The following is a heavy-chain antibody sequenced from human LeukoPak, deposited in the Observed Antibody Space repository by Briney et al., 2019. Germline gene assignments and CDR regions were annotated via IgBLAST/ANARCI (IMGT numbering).Heavy chain of an antibody. Sequence: SVKVSCKASGFTFTSSAMQWARRARGQRLEWIGWIVVGSGNTNYAQKFQERVTITRDMSTSTAYMELSSLRSEDTAVYYCAADSIAASQVDWGQGTLVTVSS. J-gene: IGHJ4*02. V-gene: IGHV1-58*02. CDR1: GFTFTSSA. D-gene: IGHD5-12*01. CDR2: IVVGSGNT. CDR3: AADSIAASQVD.